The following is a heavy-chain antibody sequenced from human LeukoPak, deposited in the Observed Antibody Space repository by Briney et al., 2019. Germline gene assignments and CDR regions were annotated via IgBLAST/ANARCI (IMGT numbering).Heavy chain of an antibody. D-gene: IGHD3-10*01. CDR3: ASGGGRISMLGGVIQHFDQ. V-gene: IGHV1-2*02. Sequence: GASVKVSCKASGYTFTGYYMHWVRQAPGQGLEWMGWINPNSGGTNYAQKFQGRVTITADKSTSTAYMELSSLRSEDTAVYYCASGGGRISMLGGVIQHFDQWGQGTLVIVSS. CDR1: GYTFTGYY. J-gene: IGHJ4*02. CDR2: INPNSGGT.